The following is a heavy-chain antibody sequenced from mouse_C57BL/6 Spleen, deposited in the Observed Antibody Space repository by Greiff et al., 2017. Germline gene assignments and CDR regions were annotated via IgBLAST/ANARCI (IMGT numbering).Heavy chain of an antibody. D-gene: IGHD2-1*01. CDR3: VGSNYSWFAY. CDR1: GFSFNTYA. J-gene: IGHJ3*01. CDR2: IRSKSNNYAT. Sequence: EVQLVESGGGLVQPKGSLKLSCAASGFSFNTYAMNWVRQAPGKGLEWVARIRSKSNNYATYYADSVKDRFTISRDDSESMLYLQMNNLKTEDTAMYYCVGSNYSWFAYWGQGTLVTVSA. V-gene: IGHV10-1*01.